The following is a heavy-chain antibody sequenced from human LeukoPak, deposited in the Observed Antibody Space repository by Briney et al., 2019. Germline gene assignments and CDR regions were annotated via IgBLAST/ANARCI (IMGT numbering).Heavy chain of an antibody. V-gene: IGHV4-38-2*01. D-gene: IGHD3-3*01. CDR2: ISHGGCA. Sequence: SETLSLTCAVSGYSISNGYYWGWIRQPPGKGLEWIGSISHGGCADYNPSLERRVTMSVDTSKNQLSLKLTSVTAADTAVYYCATSDSGSIFGVVISFWGQGILVTVSS. CDR3: ATSDSGSIFGVVISF. J-gene: IGHJ4*02. CDR1: GYSISNGYY.